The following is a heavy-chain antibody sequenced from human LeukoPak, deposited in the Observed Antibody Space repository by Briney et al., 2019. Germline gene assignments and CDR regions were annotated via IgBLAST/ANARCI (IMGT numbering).Heavy chain of an antibody. CDR3: AKDGVGTVTTWLYYYGMDV. J-gene: IGHJ6*02. CDR1: GFTFSNAW. V-gene: IGHV3-15*01. CDR2: IKSKTDGGTT. Sequence: PGGSLRLSCAASGFTFSNAWMSWVRQAPGKGLEWVGRIKSKTDGGTTDYAAPVKGRFTISRDDSKNTLYLQMNSLRAEDTAVYYCAKDGVGTVTTWLYYYGMDVWGQGTTVTVSS. D-gene: IGHD4-17*01.